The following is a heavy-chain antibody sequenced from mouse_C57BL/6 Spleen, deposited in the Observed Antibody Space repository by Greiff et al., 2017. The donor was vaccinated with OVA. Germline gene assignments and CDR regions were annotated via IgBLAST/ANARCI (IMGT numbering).Heavy chain of an antibody. Sequence: QVQLKQSGPELVKPGASVKISCKASGYTFTDYYINWVKQRPGQGLEWIGWIYPGSGNTNYNKKFKGKATLTVDTSSSTAYMQLSSLTSEDSAVYVCARFDYDGDFDYWGQGTTLTVSS. D-gene: IGHD2-4*01. J-gene: IGHJ2*01. CDR1: GYTFTDYY. CDR3: ARFDYDGDFDY. CDR2: IYPGSGNT. V-gene: IGHV1-84*01.